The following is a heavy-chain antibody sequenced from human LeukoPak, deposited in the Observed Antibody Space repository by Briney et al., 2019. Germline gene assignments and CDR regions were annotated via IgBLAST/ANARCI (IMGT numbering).Heavy chain of an antibody. CDR2: MNPNSGNT. CDR1: GYTFTSYD. Sequence: ASVKVSCKASGYTFTSYDISWVRQATGQGLEWMGWMNPNSGNTGYAQKFQGRVTMTRNTSISTAYMELSSLRSEDTAVYYCARGPRDYDILTGYYRGSYMDVWGKGTTVTISS. CDR3: ARGPRDYDILTGYYRGSYMDV. V-gene: IGHV1-8*01. D-gene: IGHD3-9*01. J-gene: IGHJ6*03.